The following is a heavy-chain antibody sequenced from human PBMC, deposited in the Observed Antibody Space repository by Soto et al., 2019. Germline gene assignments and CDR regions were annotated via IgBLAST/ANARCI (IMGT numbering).Heavy chain of an antibody. D-gene: IGHD2-2*01. J-gene: IGHJ3*02. CDR1: GFTFSSYA. Sequence: HPGGSLRLSCAASGFTFSSYAMSWVRQAPGKGLEWVSAISGSGGSTYYADSVKGRFTISRDNSKNTLYLQMNSLRAEDTAVYYCAIIVVVPAATKLTDAFDIWGQGTMVTVAS. CDR2: ISGSGGST. V-gene: IGHV3-23*01. CDR3: AIIVVVPAATKLTDAFDI.